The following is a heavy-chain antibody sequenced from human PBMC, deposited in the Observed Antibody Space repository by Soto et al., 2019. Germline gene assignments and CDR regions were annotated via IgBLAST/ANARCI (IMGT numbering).Heavy chain of an antibody. J-gene: IGHJ4*02. Sequence: QVQLVQSGAEVKKPGSSVKVSCTASGGTFSSYTISWVRQAPGQGLEWMGRIIPILGIANYAQKLQGRVTITADKSTSTAHMELSSLRSEDTAVYYCARVHCSGGSCYEVYWGQGTLVTVSS. CDR3: ARVHCSGGSCYEVY. CDR1: GGTFSSYT. CDR2: IIPILGIA. D-gene: IGHD2-15*01. V-gene: IGHV1-69*02.